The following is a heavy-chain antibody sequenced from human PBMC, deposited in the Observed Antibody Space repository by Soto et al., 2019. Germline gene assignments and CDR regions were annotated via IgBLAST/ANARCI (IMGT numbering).Heavy chain of an antibody. D-gene: IGHD3-16*02. Sequence: QVQLVQSGAEVKKPVSSVKVSCKASGGTFRSYAISWVRQAPGQGLEWMGGIIPIFGTANYAQRFQGRVTITADESTSTAFMELSSLRSEDTAVYYCASNNRGSHHFDYWGQGTLVTVSS. CDR1: GGTFRSYA. CDR2: IIPIFGTA. CDR3: ASNNRGSHHFDY. J-gene: IGHJ4*02. V-gene: IGHV1-69*01.